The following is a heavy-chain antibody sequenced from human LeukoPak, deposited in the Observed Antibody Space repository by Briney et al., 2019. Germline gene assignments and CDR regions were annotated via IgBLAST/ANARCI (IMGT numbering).Heavy chain of an antibody. D-gene: IGHD5-18*01. Sequence: GGSLRLSCAASGLTVSDNFMDWVRQAPGKGLEWVSTIYSGGATYYADSVRGRFTISRDSSQNTVYLQMNSLRAEDTAVYYCARPSQLWNAFDIWGQGTMVTVSS. CDR1: GLTVSDNF. J-gene: IGHJ3*02. CDR3: ARPSQLWNAFDI. CDR2: IYSGGAT. V-gene: IGHV3-66*04.